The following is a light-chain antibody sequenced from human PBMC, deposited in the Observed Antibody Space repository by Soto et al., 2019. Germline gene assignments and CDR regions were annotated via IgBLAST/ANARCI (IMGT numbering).Light chain of an antibody. CDR3: QQYGRFPQFT. Sequence: EIVLTQSPGTLSLSPGERATLSCRASQSVSNSYLAWYQQKPGQAPRLLIYGASSRATGIPDRFSGSGSGTDFTLTISRLEPEDFAMYYCQQYGRFPQFTFGPGTKVAIK. J-gene: IGKJ3*01. V-gene: IGKV3-20*01. CDR2: GAS. CDR1: QSVSNSY.